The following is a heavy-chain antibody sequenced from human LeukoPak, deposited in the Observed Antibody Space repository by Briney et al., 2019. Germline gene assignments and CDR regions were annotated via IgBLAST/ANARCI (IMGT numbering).Heavy chain of an antibody. CDR1: GFTLSSYA. J-gene: IGHJ4*02. CDR2: ISASGGST. V-gene: IGHV3-23*01. D-gene: IGHD3-10*01. CDR3: ANLPRGHY. Sequence: GGSLRLSCAASGFTLSSYAMSWVRQAPGKGLEWVSSISASGGSTNYADSVKGRFTISRDNSKNTLYLQMNTLRAEDTAVYYCANLPRGHYWGQGTLVTVSS.